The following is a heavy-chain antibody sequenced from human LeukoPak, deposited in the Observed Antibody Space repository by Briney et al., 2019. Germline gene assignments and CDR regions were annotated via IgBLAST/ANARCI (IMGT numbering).Heavy chain of an antibody. D-gene: IGHD3-10*01. CDR1: GFTFTSSA. CDR2: IVVGSGNT. CDR3: AAEPLLLWFGELLA. J-gene: IGHJ5*02. V-gene: IGHV1-58*01. Sequence: SVKVSCKATGFTFTSSAVQWVRQAGGQRLEWIGWIVVGSGNTNYAQKFQERVTITRDMSTSTAYMELSSLRSEDTAVYYCAAEPLLLWFGELLAWGQGTLVTVSS.